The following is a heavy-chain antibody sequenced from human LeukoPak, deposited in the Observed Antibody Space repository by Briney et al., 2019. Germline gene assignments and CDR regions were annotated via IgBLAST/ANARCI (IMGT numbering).Heavy chain of an antibody. CDR1: GGSISSYY. D-gene: IGHD2-15*01. CDR3: AXXXXSGGSCHFDY. CDR2: IYYSGST. Sequence: SETLSLTCTVSGGSISSYYWSWIRQPPGKGLEWIGYIYYSGSTNYNPSLKSRVTISVDTSKNQFSLKLSSVTAADTAVYYCAXXXXSGGSCHFDYWGQGTLVTVSS. J-gene: IGHJ4*02. V-gene: IGHV4-59*12.